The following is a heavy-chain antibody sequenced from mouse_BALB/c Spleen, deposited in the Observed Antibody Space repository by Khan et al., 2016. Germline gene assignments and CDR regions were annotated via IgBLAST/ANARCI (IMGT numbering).Heavy chain of an antibody. J-gene: IGHJ2*01. Sequence: QVQLQQPGAELVKPGASVKMSCKASGYTFTSYNMHWVKQTPGQGLEWIGAIYPGNGDTSYNQKFKGKATLTADKSSSTAYMQLSSLTSEDSAVYYCAREGNYFDYWGQGTTLTASS. CDR2: IYPGNGDT. D-gene: IGHD2-14*01. V-gene: IGHV1-12*01. CDR3: AREGNYFDY. CDR1: GYTFTSYN.